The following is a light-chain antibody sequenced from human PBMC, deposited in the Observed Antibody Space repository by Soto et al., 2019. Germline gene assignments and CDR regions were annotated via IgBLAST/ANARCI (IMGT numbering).Light chain of an antibody. CDR1: KSVSNY. CDR2: GAS. J-gene: IGKJ5*01. V-gene: IGKV3-20*01. Sequence: EIVLTQSPGTLSLSPGERATLACRASKSVSNYVAWYQQKSGQPPRLLIYGASSRASGIPDRFSGSGSGTDFTLTISRLEPEDFAAYYCQQYDNSPITFGQGTRLEIK. CDR3: QQYDNSPIT.